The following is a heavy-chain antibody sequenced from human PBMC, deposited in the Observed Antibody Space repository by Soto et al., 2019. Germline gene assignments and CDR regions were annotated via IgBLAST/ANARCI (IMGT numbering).Heavy chain of an antibody. D-gene: IGHD3-10*01. CDR2: ISGSGGST. V-gene: IGHV3-23*01. CDR1: GFTFSSYA. Sequence: GGSLRLSCAASGFTFSSYAMSWVRQAPGKGLEWVSVISGSGGSTYYADSVKGRFTISRDNSKNTLYLQMNSLRAEDTAVYYCAKDHKTGFGSGRYFDYWGQGTLVTVSS. CDR3: AKDHKTGFGSGRYFDY. J-gene: IGHJ4*02.